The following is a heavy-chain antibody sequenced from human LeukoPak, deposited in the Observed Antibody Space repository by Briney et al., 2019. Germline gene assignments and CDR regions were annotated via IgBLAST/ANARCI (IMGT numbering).Heavy chain of an antibody. CDR2: IWYDGSNR. CDR1: GFTSSSYG. V-gene: IGHV3-33*01. Sequence: GGSLRLSCAASGFTSSSYGMHWVRQAPGKGLEWVAVIWYDGSNRYHTDSVKGRFTISRDNSKNTLYLQMNSLRAEDTAVYYCARDPSGGRYFDMNFDYWGQGTLVTVSS. D-gene: IGHD3-9*01. CDR3: ARDPSGGRYFDMNFDY. J-gene: IGHJ4*02.